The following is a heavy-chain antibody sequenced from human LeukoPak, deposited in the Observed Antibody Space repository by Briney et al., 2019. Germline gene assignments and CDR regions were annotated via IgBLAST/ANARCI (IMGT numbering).Heavy chain of an antibody. V-gene: IGHV3-23*01. CDR2: VNDFGGDA. J-gene: IGHJ4*02. D-gene: IGHD2-8*01. CDR3: VKRPSESGSNGGCYFDS. CDR1: GFTFRTYA. Sequence: GGSLRLSCSASGFTFRTYAMAWVRQAPGKGLEWVSSVNDFGGDAYYADSVRGRFTISRDNSKNTLFLQMNSLRAEDTATYFCVKRPSESGSNGGCYFDSWGQGTLVTVSS.